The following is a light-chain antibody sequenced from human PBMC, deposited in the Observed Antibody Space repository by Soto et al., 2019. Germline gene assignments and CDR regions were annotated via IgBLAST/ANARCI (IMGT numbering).Light chain of an antibody. CDR1: QSISSW. Sequence: DIHRTQSNCTVAASIVDRATXSCRASQSISSWLAWYQQKPGKATKFLIYEGSTGQSGVTSRLSGSGSGTDFTLTISSLQPEDFATYYCQQSYSTPYTLVQGTNLDI. V-gene: IGKV1-39*01. CDR3: QQSYSTPYT. J-gene: IGKJ2*01. CDR2: EGS.